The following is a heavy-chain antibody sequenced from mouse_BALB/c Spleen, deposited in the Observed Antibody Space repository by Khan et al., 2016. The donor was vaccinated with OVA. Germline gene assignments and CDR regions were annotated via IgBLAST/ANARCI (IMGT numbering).Heavy chain of an antibody. Sequence: QVTLKESGPGILQPSQTLSLTCSLSELSLSSSGMGVAWIRQPSGKGLEWLEHICWVAYQRCNPALTTRLTIPTATTRNQVFLTFVSVDTARIATYFCALLRWLLDYAMYYWGQGTSVTVSS. D-gene: IGHD2-3*01. CDR1: ELSLSSSGMG. CDR2: ICWVAYQ. CDR3: ALLRWLLDYAMYY. J-gene: IGHJ4*01. V-gene: IGHV8-12*01.